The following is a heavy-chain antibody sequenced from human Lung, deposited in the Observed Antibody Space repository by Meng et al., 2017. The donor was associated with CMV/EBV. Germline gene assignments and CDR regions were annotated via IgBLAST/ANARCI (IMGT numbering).Heavy chain of an antibody. J-gene: IGHJ4*02. Sequence: GESLKISCAASGFTFSSYVMTWVRQAPGKGLEWVSGTGPSGGNTYYADSVKGRFTISRDNSRNTLYLQMNGLRAEDTAVYYCAKAGYSSSWYVFDYWGQGTLVTVSS. CDR2: TGPSGGNT. V-gene: IGHV3-23*01. CDR3: AKAGYSSSWYVFDY. CDR1: GFTFSSYV. D-gene: IGHD6-13*01.